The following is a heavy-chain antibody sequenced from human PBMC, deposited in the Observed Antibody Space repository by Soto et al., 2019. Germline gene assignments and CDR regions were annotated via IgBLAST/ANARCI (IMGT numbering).Heavy chain of an antibody. D-gene: IGHD3-10*01. J-gene: IGHJ4*02. V-gene: IGHV4-59*01. Sequence: GLEWIRYIYSSGTTSYTPCPTSRVTMSVDTSKHPFSLEVNSVTAADTAVFYCARGCCHGTGAPVVANWGQGLLLSVSS. CDR3: ARGCCHGTGAPVVAN. CDR2: IYSSGTT.